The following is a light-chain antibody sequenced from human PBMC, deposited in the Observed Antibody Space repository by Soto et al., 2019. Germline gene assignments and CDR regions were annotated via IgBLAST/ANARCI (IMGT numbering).Light chain of an antibody. CDR2: DTS. V-gene: IGKV3-11*01. CDR3: QQRSNWPPLT. CDR1: QSVSSS. J-gene: IGKJ4*01. Sequence: EIVLTQSPATLSLSPGERAPLSCRASQSVSSSLAWYQQKPGQAPRLLISDTSNRATGIPARFSGSGSGTEFTLTISSLQPEDFAVYYCQQRSNWPPLTFGGGTKVDIK.